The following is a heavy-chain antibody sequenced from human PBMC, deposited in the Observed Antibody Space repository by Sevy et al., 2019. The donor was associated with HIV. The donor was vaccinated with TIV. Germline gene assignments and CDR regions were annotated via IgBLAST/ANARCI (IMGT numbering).Heavy chain of an antibody. CDR2: ICYTGTT. V-gene: IGHV4-31*03. Sequence: SETLSLSCTVSGDSINNGDYYWSWIRQRPGKGLECIGKICYTGTTYYNPSLKSRLRISVERSENTLSLSLRSVTAADTAVYYCARTTVTTLSSARNNWFDPWDQGTLVTVSS. CDR3: ARTTVTTLSSARNNWFDP. CDR1: GDSINNGDYY. D-gene: IGHD4-4*01. J-gene: IGHJ5*02.